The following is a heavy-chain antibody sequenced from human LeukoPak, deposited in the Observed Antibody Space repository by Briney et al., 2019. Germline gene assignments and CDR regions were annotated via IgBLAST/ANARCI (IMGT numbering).Heavy chain of an antibody. CDR2: IYSSGST. V-gene: IGHV4-4*07. J-gene: IGHJ4*02. Sequence: SETLSLTCTVSGGSISSYYWSWIRQPAGKGLEWIGRIYSSGSTNYNPPLKSRVTISVDTSKNQFSLKLSSVTAADTAVYYCARAPYGGTSRVFDYWGQGTLVTVSS. D-gene: IGHD4-23*01. CDR1: GGSISSYY. CDR3: ARAPYGGTSRVFDY.